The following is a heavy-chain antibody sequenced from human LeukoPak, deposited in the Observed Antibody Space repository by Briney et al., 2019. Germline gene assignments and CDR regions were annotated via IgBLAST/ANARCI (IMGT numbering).Heavy chain of an antibody. CDR1: GGSISSSSYY. CDR3: ARPYYYDSSGYFDP. Sequence: PSETLSLTCTVSGGSISSSSYYWGWIRQPPGKGLEWIGSIYYSGSTYYNPSLKSRVTISVDTSKNQFSLKLSSVTAADTAVYYCARPYYYDSSGYFDPWGQGTLVTVSS. D-gene: IGHD3-22*01. CDR2: IYYSGST. J-gene: IGHJ5*02. V-gene: IGHV4-39*01.